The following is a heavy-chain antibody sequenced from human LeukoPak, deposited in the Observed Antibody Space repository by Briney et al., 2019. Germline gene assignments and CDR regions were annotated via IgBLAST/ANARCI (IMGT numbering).Heavy chain of an antibody. CDR3: ASCGYSYGFYYFDY. CDR1: GGSISSGGYY. J-gene: IGHJ4*02. CDR2: IYYSGST. Sequence: SESLSLTCTVSGGSISSGGYYWSWIRQHPGKGLKWIGYIYYSGSTYYNPSLKSRVTISVDTSKNQFSLKLSSVTAADTAVYYCASCGYSYGFYYFDYWGQGTLVTVSS. D-gene: IGHD5-18*01. V-gene: IGHV4-31*03.